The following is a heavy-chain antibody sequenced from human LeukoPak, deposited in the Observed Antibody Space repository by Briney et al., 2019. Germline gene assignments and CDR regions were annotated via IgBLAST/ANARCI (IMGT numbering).Heavy chain of an antibody. V-gene: IGHV4-59*12. CDR3: ARGETASTADFDF. CDR1: GGSISSYY. D-gene: IGHD5-18*01. Sequence: SETLSLTCTVSGGSISSYYWSWIRQPPGKGLEWIGYIYYTGSTNYNPSLKSRVTISVDTSKNQFSLKLSSVAAADTAVYYCARGETASTADFDFWGQGRLVTVSS. J-gene: IGHJ4*02. CDR2: IYYTGST.